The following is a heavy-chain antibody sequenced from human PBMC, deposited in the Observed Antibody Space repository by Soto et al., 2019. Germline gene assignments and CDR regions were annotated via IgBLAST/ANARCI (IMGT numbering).Heavy chain of an antibody. V-gene: IGHV4-34*01. CDR2: INHSGST. CDR3: ARVPIVGATGTDY. J-gene: IGHJ4*02. D-gene: IGHD1-26*01. CDR1: GGSFSGYY. Sequence: SETLSLTCAVYGGSFSGYYWSWIRQPPGKGLEWIGEINHSGSTNYNPSLTRRVTISLDTSKNQFFLKLSSVTAADTAVYYCARVPIVGATGTDYWGQGTLVTVSS.